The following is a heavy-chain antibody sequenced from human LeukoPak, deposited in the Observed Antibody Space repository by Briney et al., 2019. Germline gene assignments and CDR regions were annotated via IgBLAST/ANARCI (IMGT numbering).Heavy chain of an antibody. CDR2: IHSDGSSI. J-gene: IGHJ4*02. CDR3: ARGWITAGAYYDY. CDR1: GFTFSSYW. Sequence: PGGSLRLSCAASGFTFSSYWMHWVRQAPGKGLVWVSRIHSDGSSISYADSVKGRFTMSRDNAKNTLYLQMNSLRAQDTAVYYCARGWITAGAYYDYWGQGTLVSVSS. D-gene: IGHD6-13*01. V-gene: IGHV3-74*01.